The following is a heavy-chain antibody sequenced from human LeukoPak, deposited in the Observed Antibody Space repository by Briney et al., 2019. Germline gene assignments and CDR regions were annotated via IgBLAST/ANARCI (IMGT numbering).Heavy chain of an antibody. CDR2: ISAYNGNT. CDR3: ARARLYCSGGSCFPFDY. V-gene: IGHV1-18*04. CDR1: GYTFTSYG. Sequence: ASVKVSCKAPGYTFTSYGISWVRQAPGQGLEWMGWISAYNGNTNYAQKLQGRVTMTTDTSTSTAYMELRSLRSDDTAMYYCARARLYCSGGSCFPFDYWGQGTLVTVSS. D-gene: IGHD2-15*01. J-gene: IGHJ4*02.